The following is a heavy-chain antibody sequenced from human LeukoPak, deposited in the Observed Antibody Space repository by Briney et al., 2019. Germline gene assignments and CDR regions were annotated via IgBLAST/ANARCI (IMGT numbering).Heavy chain of an antibody. CDR3: ARAPSYDILTGYYPA. CDR1: GFTFGSYA. J-gene: IGHJ5*02. D-gene: IGHD3-9*01. CDR2: ISYDGSNK. V-gene: IGHV3-30*04. Sequence: PGGSLRLSCAASGFTFGSYAMHWVRQAPGKGLEWVAVISYDGSNKYYADSVKGRFTISRDNSKNTLYLQMNSLRAEDTAVYYCARAPSYDILTGYYPAWGQGTLVTVSS.